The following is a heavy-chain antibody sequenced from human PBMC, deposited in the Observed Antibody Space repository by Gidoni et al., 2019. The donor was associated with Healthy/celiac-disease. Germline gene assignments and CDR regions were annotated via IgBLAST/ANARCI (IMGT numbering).Heavy chain of an antibody. CDR3: TRDRGYYYDSSGPGDV. V-gene: IGHV3-49*03. D-gene: IGHD3-22*01. Sequence: EVQLVESGGGLVQQGRSLRLSCTASGFTFGDYAMSWFRQAPGKGLEWVGFIRSKAYGGTTEYAASVKGRFTISRDDSKSIAYLQMNSLKTEDTAVYYCTRDRGYYYDSSGPGDVWGQGTTVTVSS. CDR1: GFTFGDYA. CDR2: IRSKAYGGTT. J-gene: IGHJ6*02.